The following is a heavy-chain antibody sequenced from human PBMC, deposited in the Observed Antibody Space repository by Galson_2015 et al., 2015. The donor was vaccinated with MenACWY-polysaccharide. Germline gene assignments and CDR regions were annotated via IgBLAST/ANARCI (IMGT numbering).Heavy chain of an antibody. J-gene: IGHJ4*02. V-gene: IGHV1-2*06. CDR2: ISPHSSAT. Sequence: SVKVSCKASGYTFAGYYIHWVRQAPGQGLEWMGRISPHSSATNCAQNFQGRLTMTRDTAISTAYMELSRLSSDDTAVYYCARERGAGGTYFNYWGQGTLVAVSS. CDR3: ARERGAGGTYFNY. CDR1: GYTFAGYY.